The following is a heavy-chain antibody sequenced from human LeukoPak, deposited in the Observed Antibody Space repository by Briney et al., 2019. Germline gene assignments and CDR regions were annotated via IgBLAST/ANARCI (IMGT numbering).Heavy chain of an antibody. Sequence: GASVKVSCKASGGTFSSYAISWVRQAPGQGLEWMGGIIPIFGTANYAQKFQGRVTLTADGSTSTAYMELSSLRSEDTAVYYCARAPWGHGVDYWGQGTLVTVSS. CDR1: GGTFSSYA. D-gene: IGHD7-27*01. CDR3: ARAPWGHGVDY. J-gene: IGHJ4*02. CDR2: IIPIFGTA. V-gene: IGHV1-69*13.